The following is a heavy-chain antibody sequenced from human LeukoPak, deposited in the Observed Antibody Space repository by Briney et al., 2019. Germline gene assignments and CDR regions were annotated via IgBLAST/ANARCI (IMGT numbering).Heavy chain of an antibody. D-gene: IGHD3-10*01. V-gene: IGHV4-34*01. CDR2: INHSGST. CDR1: GGSFSGYY. J-gene: IGHJ6*03. CDR3: ARRTMVRGVGDYYYYYMDV. Sequence: SETLSLTCAVSGGSFSGYYWSWIRQPPGKVLEWIGEINHSGSTYYNPSLKSRVTISLDTSKNQFSLNVSSVTAADTSVYYCARRTMVRGVGDYYYYYMDVWGKGTTVTISS.